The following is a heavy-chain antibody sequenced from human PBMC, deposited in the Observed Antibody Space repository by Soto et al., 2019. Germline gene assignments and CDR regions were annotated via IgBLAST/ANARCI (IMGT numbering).Heavy chain of an antibody. Sequence: KESGPTLVKPTQTLTLTCTFSGFSLNTGGVGVGWVRQPRGKAMEWLALIYWDDDERYRPALRSRLNITKDTINNQVVLTMTNMDPEDTATYYCVRNWRYYGGDYYYGMDAWGQGTTVTVSS. V-gene: IGHV2-5*02. CDR3: VRNWRYYGGDYYYGMDA. CDR1: GFSLNTGGVG. D-gene: IGHD3-10*01. CDR2: IYWDDDE. J-gene: IGHJ6*02.